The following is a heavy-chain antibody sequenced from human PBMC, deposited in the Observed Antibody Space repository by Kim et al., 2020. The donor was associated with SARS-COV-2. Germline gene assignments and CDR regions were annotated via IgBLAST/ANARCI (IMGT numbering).Heavy chain of an antibody. CDR3: ARDQEYSSSWYRTVDAFDI. Sequence: GGSLRLSCAASGFTFSSYWMSWVRQAPGKGLEWVANIKQDGSEKYYVDSVKGRFTISRDNAKNSLYLQMNSLRAEDTAVYYCARDQEYSSSWYRTVDAFDIWGQGTMVTVSS. CDR1: GFTFSSYW. V-gene: IGHV3-7*01. CDR2: IKQDGSEK. J-gene: IGHJ3*02. D-gene: IGHD6-13*01.